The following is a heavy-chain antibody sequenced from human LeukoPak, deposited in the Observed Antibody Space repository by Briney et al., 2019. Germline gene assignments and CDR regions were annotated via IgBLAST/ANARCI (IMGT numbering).Heavy chain of an antibody. Sequence: GGSLRLSCAASGFTFSSYAMSWVRQAPGKGLEWVSAISGSGGSTYYADSVKGRFTISRDNSKNTLYLQMNSLRAEDTAVYYCAKVHDVSPKIANFDYWGQGTLVTVSS. J-gene: IGHJ4*02. CDR1: GFTFSSYA. CDR2: ISGSGGST. D-gene: IGHD2-21*01. V-gene: IGHV3-23*01. CDR3: AKVHDVSPKIANFDY.